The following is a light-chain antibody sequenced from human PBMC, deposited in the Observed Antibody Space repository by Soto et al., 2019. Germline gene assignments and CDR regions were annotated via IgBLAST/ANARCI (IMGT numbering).Light chain of an antibody. Sequence: QSVLTQPASVSGSPGQSITISCTATASDVGDYNYVSWFQRYPGKAPKLMIYDVSNRPSGVSNRFSGSKSGNTASLTISGLQAEDEADYYCSSYTRTRTHVIFGGGTQLTVL. CDR1: ASDVGDYNY. V-gene: IGLV2-14*01. CDR3: SSYTRTRTHVI. CDR2: DVS. J-gene: IGLJ2*01.